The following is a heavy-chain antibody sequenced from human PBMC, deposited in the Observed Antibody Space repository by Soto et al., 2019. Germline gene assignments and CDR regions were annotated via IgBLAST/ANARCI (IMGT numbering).Heavy chain of an antibody. CDR3: ARGYYSFWSGPLDY. CDR1: GTNYW. D-gene: IGHD3-3*01. V-gene: IGHV5-51*01. Sequence: PGESLKISCRTSGTNYWIAWVRQRPGKGLEWLGIISPGDSDTRYSPSFQGQVTISADKSINTTYLRWSTLKASDSGIYFCARGYYSFWSGPLDYWGQGTLVTVSS. J-gene: IGHJ4*02. CDR2: ISPGDSDT.